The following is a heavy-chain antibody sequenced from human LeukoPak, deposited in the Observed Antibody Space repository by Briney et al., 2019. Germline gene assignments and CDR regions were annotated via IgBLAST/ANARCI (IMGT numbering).Heavy chain of an antibody. J-gene: IGHJ4*02. CDR1: GGSFSTYY. Sequence: SETLSLTCAVYGGSFSTYYWSWIRQPPGKELEWIGEIDHGGSTNYNPSLKSRVTISVTTSKSQFSLKLNSVTAADTAVYYCATRGGGNFPYCFDYWGQGGLVSVSS. D-gene: IGHD4-23*01. CDR2: IDHGGST. V-gene: IGHV4-34*01. CDR3: ATRGGGNFPYCFDY.